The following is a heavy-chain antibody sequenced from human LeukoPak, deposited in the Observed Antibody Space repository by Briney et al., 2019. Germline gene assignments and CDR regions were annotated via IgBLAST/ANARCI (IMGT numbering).Heavy chain of an antibody. CDR3: ASNYYDSSGYYYDY. Sequence: SETLSLTCAVSGGSISSGGYPWSWIRQPPGKGLEWIGYIYHSGSTYYNPSLKSRVTISVDRSKNQFSLKLSSVTAADTAVYYCASNYYDSSGYYYDYWGQGTLVTVSS. D-gene: IGHD3-22*01. CDR2: IYHSGST. V-gene: IGHV4-30-2*01. CDR1: GGSISSGGYP. J-gene: IGHJ4*02.